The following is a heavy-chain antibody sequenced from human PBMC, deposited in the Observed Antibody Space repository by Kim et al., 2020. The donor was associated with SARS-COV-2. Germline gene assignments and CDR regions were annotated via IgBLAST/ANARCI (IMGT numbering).Heavy chain of an antibody. V-gene: IGHV3-30*18. CDR2: ISYDGSNK. J-gene: IGHJ3*02. CDR1: GFTFSSYG. Sequence: GGSLRLSCAASGFTFSSYGMHWVRQAPGKGLEWVAVISYDGSNKYYADSVKGRFTISRDNSKNTLYLQMNSLRAEDTAVYYCAKGRPPVLSLRPAFDIWGQGTMVTVSS. CDR3: AKGRPPVLSLRPAFDI.